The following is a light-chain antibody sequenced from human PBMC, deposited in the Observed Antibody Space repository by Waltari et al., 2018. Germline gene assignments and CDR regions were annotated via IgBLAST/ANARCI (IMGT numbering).Light chain of an antibody. CDR1: QSVGTY. CDR3: QQRSNWTPHT. Sequence: EIVLTQSPATLSLSPGATATPSCRASQSVGTYLAWYQQKPGQAPRLLIYDASNRATGIPARFRGSGSGTDFTLTISSLEAEDFAVYYCQQRSNWTPHTFGQGARLEIK. V-gene: IGKV3-11*01. J-gene: IGKJ2*01. CDR2: DAS.